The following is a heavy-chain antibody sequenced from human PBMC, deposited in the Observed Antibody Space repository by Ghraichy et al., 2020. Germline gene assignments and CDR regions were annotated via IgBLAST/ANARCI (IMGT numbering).Heavy chain of an antibody. CDR3: AKDAPIDSSHTGGIDN. V-gene: IGHV3-23*01. Sequence: GGSLRLSCAASGFTFSSYAMSWVRQAPGRGLEWVSVISSSGGSIYYADSVKGRFTISRDNSKNTLYVQMNSLRAEDTAVYYCAKDAPIDSSHTGGIDNWGQATLVTVSS. CDR1: GFTFSSYA. CDR2: ISSSGGSI. J-gene: IGHJ4*02. D-gene: IGHD3-16*01.